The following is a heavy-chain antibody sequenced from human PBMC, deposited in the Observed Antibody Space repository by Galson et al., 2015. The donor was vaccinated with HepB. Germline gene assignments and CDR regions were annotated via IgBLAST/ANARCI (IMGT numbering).Heavy chain of an antibody. J-gene: IGHJ2*01. V-gene: IGHV3-48*02. CDR2: ISSTGTAM. CDR3: ARVYFGSGSSSAYWYFDL. D-gene: IGHD3-10*01. Sequence: SLRLSCAASGFPFNNAWMTWVRQAPGKGLESVSYISSTGTAMYYADSAKGRFTISRDNAQNSLYLQMNSLRDVDTAVYYCARVYFGSGSSSAYWYFDLWGRGALVTVSS. CDR1: GFPFNNAW.